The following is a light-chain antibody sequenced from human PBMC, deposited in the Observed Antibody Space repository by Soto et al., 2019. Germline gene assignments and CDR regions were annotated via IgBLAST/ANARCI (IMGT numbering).Light chain of an antibody. Sequence: QSALTQPPSASGSPGQSVTISCTGTSSDIGAYNYVSWYQQHPGKAPKPMIYEVTKRPSGVPDRFSGSKSGNTASLTVSGLQAEDEADYYCQSYDSSLSAYVFGVGTKLTVL. J-gene: IGLJ1*01. V-gene: IGLV2-8*01. CDR3: QSYDSSLSAYV. CDR1: SSDIGAYNY. CDR2: EVT.